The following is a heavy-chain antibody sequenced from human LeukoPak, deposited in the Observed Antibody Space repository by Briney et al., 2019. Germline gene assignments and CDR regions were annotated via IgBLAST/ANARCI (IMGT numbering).Heavy chain of an antibody. D-gene: IGHD7-27*01. J-gene: IGHJ4*02. Sequence: GGSLRLSCAASGFTFSSSAMHWVRQAPDKGLEWVAVISYDGSNKYYADSVKGRFTISRDNAKNSLYLQMNSLRAEDTAVYYCAGPNWGGIYYFDYWGQGTLVTVSS. CDR1: GFTFSSSA. CDR3: AGPNWGGIYYFDY. V-gene: IGHV3-30-3*01. CDR2: ISYDGSNK.